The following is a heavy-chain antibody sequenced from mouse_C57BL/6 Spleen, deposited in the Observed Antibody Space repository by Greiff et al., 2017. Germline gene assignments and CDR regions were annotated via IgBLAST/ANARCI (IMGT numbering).Heavy chain of an antibody. V-gene: IGHV1-59*01. Sequence: VQLQQPGAELVRPGTSVKLSCKASGYTFTSYWMHWVKQRPGQGLEWIGVIDPSDSYTKYNQKFKGKATLTVDTPSSTAYMQLSSLTSEDSAVYYCARRSSPYYYAMDYWGQGTSVTVSS. CDR2: IDPSDSYT. CDR1: GYTFTSYW. D-gene: IGHD1-1*01. J-gene: IGHJ4*01. CDR3: ARRSSPYYYAMDY.